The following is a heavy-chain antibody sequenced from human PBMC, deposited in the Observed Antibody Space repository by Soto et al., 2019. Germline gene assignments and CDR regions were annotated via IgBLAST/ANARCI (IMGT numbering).Heavy chain of an antibody. J-gene: IGHJ4*02. CDR2: ISYDGNNK. D-gene: IGHD4-17*01. Sequence: QVQLVESGGGVVQPGRSLRLSCAASGFIFSTYGMHWVRQAPGKGLEWLSVISYDGNNKHYADSVKGRFTISRDNSKNTLWLQMDSLRTEDTAVYYCATDLLLTTITTVGDWGQGTLVTVSS. CDR3: ATDLLLTTITTVGD. CDR1: GFIFSTYG. V-gene: IGHV3-30*03.